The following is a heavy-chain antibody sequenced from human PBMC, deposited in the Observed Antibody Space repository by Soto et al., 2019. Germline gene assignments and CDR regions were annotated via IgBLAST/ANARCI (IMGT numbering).Heavy chain of an antibody. J-gene: IGHJ4*02. D-gene: IGHD6-13*01. V-gene: IGHV4-59*01. Sequence: TLSLTCTVSGGSISSYYWSWIRQPPGKGLEWIGYIYYSGSTNYNPSLKSRVTISVDTSKNQFSLKLSSVTAADTAVYYCARFSAAPQGYYFDYWGQGTLVTVSS. CDR3: ARFSAAPQGYYFDY. CDR1: GGSISSYY. CDR2: IYYSGST.